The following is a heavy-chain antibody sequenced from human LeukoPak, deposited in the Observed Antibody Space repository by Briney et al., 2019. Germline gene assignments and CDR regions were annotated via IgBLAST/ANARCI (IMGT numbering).Heavy chain of an antibody. J-gene: IGHJ3*02. D-gene: IGHD6-19*01. Sequence: GGSLRLSCAASGFTFDDYGMSWVRQAPGKGLEWVSGINWNGGSTGYADSVKGRFTISRDNAKNSLYLQMNSLRAEDTALYHCARGYSSGWYWDPDAFDIWGQGTMVTVSS. CDR1: GFTFDDYG. V-gene: IGHV3-20*01. CDR3: ARGYSSGWYWDPDAFDI. CDR2: INWNGGST.